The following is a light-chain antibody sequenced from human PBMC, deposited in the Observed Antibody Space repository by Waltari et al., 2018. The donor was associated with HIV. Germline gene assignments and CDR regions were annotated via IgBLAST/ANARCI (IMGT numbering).Light chain of an antibody. CDR1: SSHIGNNY. J-gene: IGLJ3*02. Sequence: QSVLTQPPSVSAAPGQKVTISCSGSSSHIGNNYVSWYQQLPGTAPKLLIYHNNKRPSGIPDRFSGSKSGTSATLGITGLQTGDEADYYCGTWDSTLYAGRWLFGGGTKLTVL. CDR3: GTWDSTLYAGRWL. CDR2: HNN. V-gene: IGLV1-51*01.